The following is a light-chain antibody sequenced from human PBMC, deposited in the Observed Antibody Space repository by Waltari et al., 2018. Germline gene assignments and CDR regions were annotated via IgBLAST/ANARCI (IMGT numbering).Light chain of an antibody. V-gene: IGLV2-14*03. Sequence: ASVSASLGQSITISYTGTRSDIGSYKYVSWYQQHPGKAPKLILYDVTKRPSGVSHRFSGSKSGNTASLTISGLQAEDEADYFCSSYSTGSVVVFGGGTKLTVL. CDR2: DVT. CDR1: RSDIGSYKY. J-gene: IGLJ2*01. CDR3: SSYSTGSVVV.